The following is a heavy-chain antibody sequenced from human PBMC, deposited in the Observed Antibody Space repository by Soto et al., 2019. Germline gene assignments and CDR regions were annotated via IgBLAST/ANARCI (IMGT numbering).Heavy chain of an antibody. CDR1: GYTFTSYG. D-gene: IGHD6-13*01. CDR2: ISAYNGNT. CDR3: ARDQRHSSSWFEQWLVTSAFDY. J-gene: IGHJ4*02. Sequence: QVQLVQSGAEVKKPGASVKVSCKASGYTFTSYGISWVRQAPGQGLEWMGWISAYNGNTNYAQKLQGRVTMTTDTSTSTAYMELRSLRSDDTAVYYCARDQRHSSSWFEQWLVTSAFDYWGQGTLVTVSS. V-gene: IGHV1-18*01.